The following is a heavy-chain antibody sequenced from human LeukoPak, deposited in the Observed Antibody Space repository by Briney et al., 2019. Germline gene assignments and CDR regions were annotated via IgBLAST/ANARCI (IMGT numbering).Heavy chain of an antibody. V-gene: IGHV3-21*01. CDR3: ARDPIAVAGTLTN. CDR2: ISSSSSYI. D-gene: IGHD6-19*01. Sequence: GGSLRLSCAASGFTFSIYSMNWVRQAPGXGLEWVSSISSSSSYIYYADSVKGRFTISRDNAKNSLYLQMNSLRAEDTAVYYCARDPIAVAGTLTNWGQGTLVTVSS. J-gene: IGHJ4*02. CDR1: GFTFSIYS.